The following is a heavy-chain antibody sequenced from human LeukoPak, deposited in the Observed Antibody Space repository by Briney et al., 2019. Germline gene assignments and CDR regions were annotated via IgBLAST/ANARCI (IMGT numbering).Heavy chain of an antibody. CDR1: GFTFSSYE. V-gene: IGHV3-48*03. CDR2: ISSSGSTI. D-gene: IGHD2-15*01. CDR3: AKERSQFRGGPRGYFDY. J-gene: IGHJ4*02. Sequence: PGGSLRLSCAASGFTFSSYEMNWVRQAPGKGLEWVSYISSSGSTIYYADSVKGRFTISRDNAKNSLYLQMNSLRAEDTAVYYCAKERSQFRGGPRGYFDYWGQGTLVTVSS.